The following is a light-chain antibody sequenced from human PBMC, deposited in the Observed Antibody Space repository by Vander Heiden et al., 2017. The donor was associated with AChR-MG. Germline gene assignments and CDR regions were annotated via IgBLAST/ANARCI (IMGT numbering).Light chain of an antibody. J-gene: IGKJ1*01. Sequence: EIVLTQSPVTLSLSPGARATLTCRASQSLSTYLAWYQQKPGQPPRVLVYGASTRASGVPDRFTGSGSGTDFILTISSLEPEDFAVYYCQQRRSWPRTFGQGS. CDR3: QQRRSWPRT. CDR1: QSLSTY. V-gene: IGKV3-11*01. CDR2: GAS.